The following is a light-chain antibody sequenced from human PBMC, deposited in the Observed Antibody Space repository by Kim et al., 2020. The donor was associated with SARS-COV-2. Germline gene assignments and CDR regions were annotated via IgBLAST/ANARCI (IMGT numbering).Light chain of an antibody. CDR3: QQSNNWPPLT. V-gene: IGKV3-15*01. J-gene: IGKJ1*01. Sequence: SPGERATLSCRASQTINNKLVWYQQKPGQAPRLLIYDATTRATGIPARFIGSGSETDFTLTINSLQSGDFAVYYCQQSNNWPPLTFGQGTKVDIK. CDR1: QTINNK. CDR2: DAT.